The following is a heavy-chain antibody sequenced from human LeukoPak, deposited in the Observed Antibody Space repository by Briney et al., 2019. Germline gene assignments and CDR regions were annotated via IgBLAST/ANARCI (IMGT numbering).Heavy chain of an antibody. CDR1: GFTFRSYG. Sequence: PGRSLRLSCAASGFTFRSYGMHWVRQAPGKGLEWVAVISYDGSNKYYADSVKGRFTISRDNSKNTLYLQMNSLRAEDTAVYYCAKSADAVAALLNYYGMDVWGQGTTVTVSS. J-gene: IGHJ6*02. CDR3: AKSADAVAALLNYYGMDV. D-gene: IGHD6-19*01. V-gene: IGHV3-30*18. CDR2: ISYDGSNK.